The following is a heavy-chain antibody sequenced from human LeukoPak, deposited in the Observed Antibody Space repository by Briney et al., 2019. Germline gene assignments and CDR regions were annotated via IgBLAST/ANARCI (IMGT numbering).Heavy chain of an antibody. J-gene: IGHJ3*01. Sequence: GGSLRLSCAASTFTFSSYGMTWVRQAPRKGLEWVSAFSATDGSAQYAESVKGRFTISRDNSKSSLYLQMNSLRDEDTAVYYCAKARIAAAGTGAFDVWGQGTMVTVSS. CDR3: AKARIAAAGTGAFDV. D-gene: IGHD6-13*01. CDR2: FSATDGSA. V-gene: IGHV3-23*01. CDR1: TFTFSSYG.